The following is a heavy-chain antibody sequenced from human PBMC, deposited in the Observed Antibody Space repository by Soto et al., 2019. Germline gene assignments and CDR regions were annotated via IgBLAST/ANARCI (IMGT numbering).Heavy chain of an antibody. V-gene: IGHV3-23*01. J-gene: IGHJ4*02. CDR2: LWGSSGGI. CDR1: GFTFSSYA. Sequence: HPGGSLRLSCAASGFTFSSYAMIWIRQIPGRGLEWVSGLWGSSGGIHYADSVKGRFSISRDNSASSVYLQMNNLRVEDTAIYYCVKDAVPGDGVRLAHDWGQGTVVTVSS. D-gene: IGHD4-17*01. CDR3: VKDAVPGDGVRLAHD.